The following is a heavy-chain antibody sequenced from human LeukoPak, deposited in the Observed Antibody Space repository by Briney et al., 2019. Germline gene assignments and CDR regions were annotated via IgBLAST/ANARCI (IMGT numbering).Heavy chain of an antibody. D-gene: IGHD2-2*01. CDR3: ARVGCSSTSCPGGWFDP. CDR2: IIPIFGTA. Sequence: SVKVSCKASGGTFSSYAISWVRQAPGQGLEWMGGIIPIFGTANYAQKFRGRVTITTDESTSTAYMELSSLRSEDTAVYYCARVGCSSTSCPGGWFDPWGQGTLVTVSS. J-gene: IGHJ5*02. V-gene: IGHV1-69*05. CDR1: GGTFSSYA.